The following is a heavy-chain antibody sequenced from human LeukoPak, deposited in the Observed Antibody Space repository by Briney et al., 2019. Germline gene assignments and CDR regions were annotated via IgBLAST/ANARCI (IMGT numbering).Heavy chain of an antibody. CDR3: AKDRGVDDYIWGSYTYAFDI. CDR2: ISGSGGST. Sequence: GGSLRLSCAASGFTFSSYDMSWVRQAPGKGMAWVSAISGSGGSTYYADSVKGRFTISRDNSKNTLYLQMNSLRAEDTAVYYCAKDRGVDDYIWGSYTYAFDIWGQGTMVTVSS. V-gene: IGHV3-23*01. D-gene: IGHD3-16*01. J-gene: IGHJ3*02. CDR1: GFTFSSYD.